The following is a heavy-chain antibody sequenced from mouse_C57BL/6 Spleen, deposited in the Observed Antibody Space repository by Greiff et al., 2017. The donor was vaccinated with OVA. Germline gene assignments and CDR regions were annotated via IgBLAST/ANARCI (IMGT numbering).Heavy chain of an antibody. D-gene: IGHD2-3*01. CDR2: IRNKANGYTT. CDR1: GFTFTDYY. J-gene: IGHJ3*01. CDR3: ARYHGCYYPWFAY. V-gene: IGHV7-3*01. Sequence: EVKVVESGGGLVQPGGSLSLSCAASGFTFTDYYMSWVRQPPGKALEWLGFIRNKANGYTTEYSASVKGRFTISRDNSQSILYLQMNALRAEDSATYYCARYHGCYYPWFAYWGQGTLVTVSA.